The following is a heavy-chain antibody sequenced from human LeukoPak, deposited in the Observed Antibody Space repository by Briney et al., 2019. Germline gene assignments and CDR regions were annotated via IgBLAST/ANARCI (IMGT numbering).Heavy chain of an antibody. D-gene: IGHD3-22*01. V-gene: IGHV3-7*01. J-gene: IGHJ6*02. CDR1: GFTFSSYW. CDR3: ARADSSGYYPYGMDV. Sequence: GGSLRLSCAASGFTFSSYWMSWVRQAPGKGLEWVANIKQDGSEKDYVDSVKGRFTISRDNAKNSLYLQMNSLRAEDTAVYYCARADSSGYYPYGMDVWGQGTTVTVSS. CDR2: IKQDGSEK.